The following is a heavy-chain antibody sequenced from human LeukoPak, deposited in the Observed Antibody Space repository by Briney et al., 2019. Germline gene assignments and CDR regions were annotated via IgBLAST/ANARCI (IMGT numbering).Heavy chain of an antibody. CDR2: IYSGGST. CDR1: GFTVSSNY. D-gene: IGHD6-13*01. J-gene: IGHJ4*02. V-gene: IGHV3-53*01. CDR3: ASPQYSSSWYPNFDY. Sequence: GGSLRLSCAASGFTVSSNYMSWVRQAPGKGLEWVSVIYSGGSTYYADSVKGRFTISRDNSKNTLYLQMNSLRAEDTAVYYCASPQYSSSWYPNFDYWGQGTLVTVSS.